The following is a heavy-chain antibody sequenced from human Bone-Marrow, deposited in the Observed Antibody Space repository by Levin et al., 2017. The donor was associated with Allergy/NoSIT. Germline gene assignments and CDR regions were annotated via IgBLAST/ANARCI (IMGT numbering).Heavy chain of an antibody. CDR1: GFPFSDYY. V-gene: IGHV3-11*01. CDR2: ISSSGSTI. D-gene: IGHD3-3*01. CDR3: ARDYHYDFWSGYYNWFDP. J-gene: IGHJ5*02. Sequence: LSLTCAASGFPFSDYYMSWIRQAPGKGLEWVSYISSSGSTIYYADSVKGRFTISRDNAKNSLYLQMNSLRAEDTAVYYCARDYHYDFWSGYYNWFDPWGQGTLVTVSS.